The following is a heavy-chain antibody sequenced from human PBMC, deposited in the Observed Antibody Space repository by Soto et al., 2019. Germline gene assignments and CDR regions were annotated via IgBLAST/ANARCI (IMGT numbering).Heavy chain of an antibody. CDR1: GFAFSDSA. CDR3: AKPLTSGWPRHYYYGVDV. Sequence: GGSLRLSCIASGFAFSDSAFNWVRQAPGKGLEWVSTISTNGANTYYTDSVKGRFTISRDNSRNTLFLQMHSLRAEDTALYYCAKPLTSGWPRHYYYGVDVWGQGTTVTVSS. J-gene: IGHJ6*02. V-gene: IGHV3-23*01. D-gene: IGHD6-19*01. CDR2: ISTNGANT.